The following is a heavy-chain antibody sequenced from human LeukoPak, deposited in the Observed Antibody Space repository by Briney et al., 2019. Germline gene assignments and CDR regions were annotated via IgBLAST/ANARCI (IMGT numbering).Heavy chain of an antibody. D-gene: IGHD6-19*01. Sequence: PGGSLRLSCAASGFTFSSYGMHWVRQAPGKGLEWVALIRYDGSNKYYADSVKGRFTISRDNSKNTLYLQMNSLRAEDTAVYYCAKEKGSGWYYFDYWGQGTLVTVSS. CDR1: GFTFSSYG. V-gene: IGHV3-30*02. CDR3: AKEKGSGWYYFDY. J-gene: IGHJ4*02. CDR2: IRYDGSNK.